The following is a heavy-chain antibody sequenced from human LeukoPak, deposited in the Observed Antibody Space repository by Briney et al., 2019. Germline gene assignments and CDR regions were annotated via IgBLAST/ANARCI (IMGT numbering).Heavy chain of an antibody. CDR1: GGSFSGYY. J-gene: IGHJ3*02. Sequence: SETLSLTCAVYGGSFSGYYWSWIRQPPGKGLEWIGEINHSGSTNYNPSLKSRVTISVDTSKNQFSLKLSSVTAADTAVYYCARAGRLWVAFDIWGQGTMVTVSS. CDR3: ARAGRLWVAFDI. D-gene: IGHD7-27*01. CDR2: INHSGST. V-gene: IGHV4-34*01.